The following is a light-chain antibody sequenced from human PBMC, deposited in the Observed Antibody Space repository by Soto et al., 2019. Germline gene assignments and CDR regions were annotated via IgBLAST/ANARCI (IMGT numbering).Light chain of an antibody. CDR3: EQYCSYPLT. CDR1: QVISSH. CDR2: TAS. J-gene: IGKJ4*01. V-gene: IGKV1-8*01. Sequence: AIRMTQSPSSFSASTGDRVTITCRASQVISSHLAWYQVKPGKAPRLLIYTASYLESGVPSRFSGSGSGTAGTLTINSPQLEDFVVHDGEQYCSYPLTFGGGTKVEIK.